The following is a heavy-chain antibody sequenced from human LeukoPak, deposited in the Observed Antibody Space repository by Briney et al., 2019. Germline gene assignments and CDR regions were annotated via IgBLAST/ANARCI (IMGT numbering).Heavy chain of an antibody. CDR1: GFTFSSYA. D-gene: IGHD3-22*01. CDR2: ISGSGGST. V-gene: IGHV3-23*01. Sequence: GGSLRLSCAASGFTFSSYAMSWVRQAPGKGLEWVSAISGSGGSTYYADSVKGRLTISRDNSKNTLYLQMNSLRAEDTAVYYCAKNTAYYYDSSGFDYWGQGTLVTVSS. J-gene: IGHJ4*02. CDR3: AKNTAYYYDSSGFDY.